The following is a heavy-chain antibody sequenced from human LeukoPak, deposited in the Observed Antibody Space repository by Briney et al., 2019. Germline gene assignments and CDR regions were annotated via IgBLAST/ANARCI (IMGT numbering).Heavy chain of an antibody. Sequence: SETLSLTCTVSGSSISSSSYYWGWIRQPPGKGLEWIGSIYYSGSTYYNPSLKSRVTISVDTSKNQFSLKLSSVTAADTAVYYCTNAGRLGDYWGQGTLVTVSS. CDR1: GSSISSSSYY. D-gene: IGHD6-13*01. V-gene: IGHV4-39*07. CDR2: IYYSGST. CDR3: TNAGRLGDY. J-gene: IGHJ4*02.